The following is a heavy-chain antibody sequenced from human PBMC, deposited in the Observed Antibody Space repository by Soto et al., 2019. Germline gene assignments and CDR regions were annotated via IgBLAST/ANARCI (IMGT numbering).Heavy chain of an antibody. CDR1: GYTFTGYY. D-gene: IGHD3-10*01. CDR2: INPNSGGT. Sequence: QVQLVQSGAEVKKPGASVKVSCKASGYTFTGYYMHWVRQAPGQGLEWMGWINPNSGGTNYAQKFQGRVTMTRDTSISTAYMELSRLRSDDTAVYYCARGRGHQWFGELLPEPGGMDVWGQGTTVTVSS. V-gene: IGHV1-2*02. J-gene: IGHJ6*02. CDR3: ARGRGHQWFGELLPEPGGMDV.